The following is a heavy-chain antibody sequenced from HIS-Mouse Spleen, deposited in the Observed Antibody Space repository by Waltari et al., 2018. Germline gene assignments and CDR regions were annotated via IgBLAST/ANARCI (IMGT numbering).Heavy chain of an antibody. Sequence: QVQLQESGPGLMKPSETLSLTCTVSGYSISSGYYWGWIRQPPGKGLEWIGSIYHSGTTYYNPSLKSRVTISVDTSKNQFSLKLSSVTAADTAVYYCASSEITIAAPSYYFDYWGQGTLVTVSS. V-gene: IGHV4-38-2*02. CDR1: GYSISSGYY. CDR3: ASSEITIAAPSYYFDY. J-gene: IGHJ4*02. D-gene: IGHD6-6*01. CDR2: IYHSGTT.